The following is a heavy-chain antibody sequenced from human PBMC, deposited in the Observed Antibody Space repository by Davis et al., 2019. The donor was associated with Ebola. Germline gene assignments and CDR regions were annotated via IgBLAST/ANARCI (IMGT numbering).Heavy chain of an antibody. CDR3: AKLGGTAMPAEDY. CDR2: ISYDGSNK. Sequence: GGSLRLSCAASGFTFSSYGMHWVRQAPGKGLEWVAVISYDGSNKYYADSVKGRFTISRDNSKNTLYLQMNSLRAEDTAVYYCAKLGGTAMPAEDYWGQGTLVTVSS. V-gene: IGHV3-30*18. D-gene: IGHD5-18*01. CDR1: GFTFSSYG. J-gene: IGHJ4*02.